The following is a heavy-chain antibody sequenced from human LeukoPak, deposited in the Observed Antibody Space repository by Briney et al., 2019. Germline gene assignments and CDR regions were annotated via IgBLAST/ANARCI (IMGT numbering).Heavy chain of an antibody. D-gene: IGHD3-3*01. CDR3: ARELRFLEWTFIDY. Sequence: SETLSLACTVSGGSISSYYWSWIRQPPGKGLEWIEYIYYSGSTNYNPSLKSRVTISVDTSKNQFSLKLSSVTAADTAVYYCARELRFLEWTFIDYWGQGTLVTVSS. CDR1: GGSISSYY. CDR2: IYYSGST. J-gene: IGHJ4*02. V-gene: IGHV4-59*01.